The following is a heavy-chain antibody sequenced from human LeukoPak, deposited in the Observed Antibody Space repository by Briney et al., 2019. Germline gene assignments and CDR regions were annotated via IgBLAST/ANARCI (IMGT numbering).Heavy chain of an antibody. Sequence: GGSLRLSCAASGFSFSSYAMTWVRQAPGKGLEWVSVISGSGSNTYYADSVKGRFTISRDNSNSTLFLQMNSLRAEDTAVYYCAKDYSNPYTMDVWGQGTTVTVSS. CDR3: AKDYSNPYTMDV. J-gene: IGHJ6*02. V-gene: IGHV3-23*01. D-gene: IGHD3-10*01. CDR2: ISGSGSNT. CDR1: GFSFSSYA.